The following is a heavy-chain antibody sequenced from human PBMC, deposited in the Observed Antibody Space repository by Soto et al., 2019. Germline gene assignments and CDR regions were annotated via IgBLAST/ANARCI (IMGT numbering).Heavy chain of an antibody. V-gene: IGHV1-3*01. Sequence: QVQLVQSGAEGKKPGASVKVSCKASGYTFTSYAMHWVRQAPGQRLEWMGWINAGNGNTKYSQKFQGRVTITRDTSASTAYMELSSLRSEDTAVYYCARAWVVVTAPDYWGQGTLVTVSS. CDR3: ARAWVVVTAPDY. CDR1: GYTFTSYA. CDR2: INAGNGNT. J-gene: IGHJ4*02. D-gene: IGHD2-21*02.